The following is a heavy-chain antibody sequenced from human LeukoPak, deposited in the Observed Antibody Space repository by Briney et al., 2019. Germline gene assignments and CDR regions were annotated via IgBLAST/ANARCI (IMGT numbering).Heavy chain of an antibody. D-gene: IGHD6-13*01. J-gene: IGHJ4*02. Sequence: PGGSLRLSCAASGFTFDDYAMHWVRQAPGKGLEWVSGISWNSGSIGYADSVKGRFTISRDNAKNSLYLQMNSLRAEDMALYYCAKGKIGYSSSWYYFDYWGQGTLVTVSS. CDR1: GFTFDDYA. CDR2: ISWNSGSI. CDR3: AKGKIGYSSSWYYFDY. V-gene: IGHV3-9*03.